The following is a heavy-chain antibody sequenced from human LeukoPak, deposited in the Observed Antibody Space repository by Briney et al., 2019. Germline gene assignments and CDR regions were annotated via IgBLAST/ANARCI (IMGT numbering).Heavy chain of an antibody. CDR3: GREPMLRGVIIGWGAFDI. CDR2: ISKDGINK. D-gene: IGHD3-10*01. Sequence: PGGSLRLSCAASGFTFSTHVMHWVRQAPGKGLEWVAVISKDGINKYYADSVKGRFTIPRDNSKNTLDLQMNSLTSEDTAVYYCGREPMLRGVIIGWGAFDIWGQGTMVTVSS. V-gene: IGHV3-30-3*01. CDR1: GFTFSTHV. J-gene: IGHJ3*02.